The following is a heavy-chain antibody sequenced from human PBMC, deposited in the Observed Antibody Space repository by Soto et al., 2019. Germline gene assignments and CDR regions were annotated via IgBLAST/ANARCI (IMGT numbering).Heavy chain of an antibody. D-gene: IGHD3-3*01. CDR1: GFTFSSYS. J-gene: IGHJ6*03. CDR3: ARGGNGFRDDFVLGSGHYYMDV. V-gene: IGHV3-21*01. Sequence: GGSLRLSCAASGFTFSSYSMNWVRQAPGKGLEWVSSISSSSSYIYYADSVKGRFTISRDNAKNSLYLQMNSLRAEDTAVYYCARGGNGFRDDFVLGSGHYYMDVWGKGTTVTVSS. CDR2: ISSSSSYI.